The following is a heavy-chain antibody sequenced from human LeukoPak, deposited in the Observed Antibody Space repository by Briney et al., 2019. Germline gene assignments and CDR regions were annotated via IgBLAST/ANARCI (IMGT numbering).Heavy chain of an antibody. Sequence: GGSLRLSCVVSGFTFSNSNMNWVRQAPGKGLEWVSSISFTSSYIYYADSVTGRFTISRDNAKNSLYLQMNSLRAEDTAVYYCAKDVQWLRLSYFDYWGQGTLVTVSS. D-gene: IGHD5-12*01. CDR2: ISFTSSYI. CDR1: GFTFSNSN. V-gene: IGHV3-21*01. J-gene: IGHJ4*02. CDR3: AKDVQWLRLSYFDY.